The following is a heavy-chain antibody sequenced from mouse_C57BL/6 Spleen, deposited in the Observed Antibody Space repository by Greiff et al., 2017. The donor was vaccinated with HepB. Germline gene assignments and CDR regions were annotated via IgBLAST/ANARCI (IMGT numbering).Heavy chain of an antibody. Sequence: QVQLQQSGAELVRPGASVTLSCKASGYTFTDYEMHWVKQTPVHGLEWIGAIDPETGGTAYNQKFKGKAILTADKSSSTAYMELRSLTSEDSAVYYCTDYGSSSADYYAMDYWGQGTSVTVSS. V-gene: IGHV1-15*01. CDR2: IDPETGGT. CDR3: TDYGSSSADYYAMDY. D-gene: IGHD1-1*01. J-gene: IGHJ4*01. CDR1: GYTFTDYE.